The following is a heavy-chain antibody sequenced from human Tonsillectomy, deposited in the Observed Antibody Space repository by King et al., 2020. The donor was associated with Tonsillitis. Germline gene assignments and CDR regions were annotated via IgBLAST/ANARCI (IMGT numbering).Heavy chain of an antibody. CDR3: ARGGDLGKFDP. Sequence: QLQESGPGLVKPSQTLSLTCAVSGGSISSSGYSWSWIRQPPGKGLEWIGYIYYSGTTYYNPSLKSRLTISVETSKNQFALKLSSVTAADTAVYYCARGGDLGKFDPWGQGTLVTVSS. J-gene: IGHJ5*02. CDR1: GGSISSSGYS. CDR2: IYYSGTT. V-gene: IGHV4-30-4*07. D-gene: IGHD3-16*01.